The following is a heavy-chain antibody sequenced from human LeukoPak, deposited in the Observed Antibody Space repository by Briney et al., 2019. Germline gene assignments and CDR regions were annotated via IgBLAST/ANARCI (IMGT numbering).Heavy chain of an antibody. J-gene: IGHJ4*02. CDR1: GFTFSSYA. D-gene: IGHD3-22*01. Sequence: PGGSLRLSCAASGFTFSSYAMHWVRQAPGKGLEWVAVISYDGSNKYYADSVKGRFTISRDNSKNTLYLQMNSLRAEDTAVYYCSWGYYYYSSGYYFFDCWGQGTLVTVSS. V-gene: IGHV3-30*04. CDR2: ISYDGSNK. CDR3: SWGYYYYSSGYYFFDC.